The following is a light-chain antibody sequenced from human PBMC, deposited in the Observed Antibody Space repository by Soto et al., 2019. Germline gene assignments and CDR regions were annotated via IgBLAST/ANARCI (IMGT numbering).Light chain of an antibody. J-gene: IGLJ3*02. CDR3: GTWDTGLVWV. V-gene: IGLV1-51*01. Sequence: QSVLTQPPSVSAAPGQRVSISCSGSSSSIGTHYVAWYQQVPGTPPKLLIYDNNKRPSGTPDRFSGSKSGTSATLGITGLQTGDEADYYCGTWDTGLVWVIGGGTKLTVL. CDR2: DNN. CDR1: SSSIGTHY.